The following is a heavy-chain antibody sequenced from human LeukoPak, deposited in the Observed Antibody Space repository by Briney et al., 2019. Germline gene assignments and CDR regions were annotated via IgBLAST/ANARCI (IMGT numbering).Heavy chain of an antibody. V-gene: IGHV3-74*01. J-gene: IGHJ4*02. CDR2: VKYDGSTT. Sequence: GGSLTLSCAASGFTFSAYWKHWVRQAPGTGLVWVSRVKYDGSTTTYADSVKGRFTISRENAKNILYLQMNSLRVEDTALYYCARDLDWLLFDYWGQGTLVTVSS. CDR1: GFTFSAYW. D-gene: IGHD3-9*01. CDR3: ARDLDWLLFDY.